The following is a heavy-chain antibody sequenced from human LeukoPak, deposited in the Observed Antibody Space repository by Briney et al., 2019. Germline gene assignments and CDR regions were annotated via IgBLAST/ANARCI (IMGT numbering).Heavy chain of an antibody. CDR2: MNPNSGNT. CDR3: ARWLQFQPFDY. Sequence: AASVKVSCKASGYTFTSYDTNWVRQATGQGLEWMGWMNPNSGNTGYAQKFQGRVTMTRNTSISTAYMELSSLRSEDTAVHYCARWLQFQPFDYWGQGTLVTVSS. CDR1: GYTFTSYD. V-gene: IGHV1-8*01. D-gene: IGHD5-24*01. J-gene: IGHJ4*02.